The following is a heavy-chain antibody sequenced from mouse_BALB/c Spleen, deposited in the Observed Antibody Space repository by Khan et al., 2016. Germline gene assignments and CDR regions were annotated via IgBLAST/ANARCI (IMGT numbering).Heavy chain of an antibody. V-gene: IGHV1-81*01. J-gene: IGHJ4*01. D-gene: IGHD3-1*01. Sequence: QVQLQQSGPELVKPGASVYMSCKASGYTFTDYVIGWVKQRTGQGLEWIGEIYPGSNNIYYNEKFKDKATLTADKSSSTAYMQLSSLTSEDSAVYCCARSGSLTYYTLDYWGQGATVTVSS. CDR1: GYTFTDYV. CDR3: ARSGSLTYYTLDY. CDR2: IYPGSNNI.